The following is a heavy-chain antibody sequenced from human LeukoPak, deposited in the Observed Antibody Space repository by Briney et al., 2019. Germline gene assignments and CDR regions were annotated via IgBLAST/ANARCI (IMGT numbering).Heavy chain of an antibody. CDR2: ISSSSSTI. D-gene: IGHD3-3*01. V-gene: IGHV3-48*01. CDR1: GFTFSSYS. Sequence: AGGSLRLSCAASGFTFSSYSMNWVRQAPGRGLEWVSYISSSSSTIYYADSVKGRFTISRDNAKNSLYLQMNSLRAEDTAVYYCARDRGGAYDFWSGYYTGYFDYWGQGTLVAVSS. CDR3: ARDRGGAYDFWSGYYTGYFDY. J-gene: IGHJ4*02.